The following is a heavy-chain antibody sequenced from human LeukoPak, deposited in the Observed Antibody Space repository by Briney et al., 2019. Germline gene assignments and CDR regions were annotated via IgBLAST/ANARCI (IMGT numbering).Heavy chain of an antibody. Sequence: SETLSLTCAVYGGSFSGYYWSWIRQPPGKGLEWIGEINHSGSTNHNPSLKSRVTISVDTSKNQFSLKLSSVTAADTAVYYCARGLMSGSYSDYWGQGTLVTVSS. CDR1: GGSFSGYY. D-gene: IGHD1-26*01. CDR3: ARGLMSGSYSDY. V-gene: IGHV4-34*01. J-gene: IGHJ4*02. CDR2: INHSGST.